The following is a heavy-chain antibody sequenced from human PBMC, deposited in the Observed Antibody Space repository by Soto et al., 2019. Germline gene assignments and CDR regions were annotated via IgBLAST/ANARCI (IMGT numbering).Heavy chain of an antibody. CDR2: ISAYNGNT. CDR3: ARGIVVVPAAIRWYYYYGMDV. CDR1: GYTFNSYG. Sequence: GASVKVSCKASGYTFNSYGISWVRQAPGQGLEWMGWISAYNGNTNYAQKLQGRVTMTTDTSTSTAYMELRSLRSDDTAVYYCARGIVVVPAAIRWYYYYGMDVWGQGTTVTVSS. D-gene: IGHD2-2*02. J-gene: IGHJ6*02. V-gene: IGHV1-18*04.